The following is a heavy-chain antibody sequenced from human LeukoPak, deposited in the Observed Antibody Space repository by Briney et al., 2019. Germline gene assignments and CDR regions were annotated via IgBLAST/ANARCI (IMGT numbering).Heavy chain of an antibody. CDR3: ARGRRGCSSSWYPLGGSFDY. CDR2: INHSGST. CDR1: GGSFSGYY. D-gene: IGHD6-13*01. Sequence: SETLSLTCAVYGGSFSGYYWSWIRQPPGKGLEWIGEINHSGSTNYNPSLKSRVTISVDTSKNQFSLKLSSVTAADTAVYYCARGRRGCSSSWYPLGGSFDYWGQGTLVTVSS. J-gene: IGHJ4*02. V-gene: IGHV4-34*01.